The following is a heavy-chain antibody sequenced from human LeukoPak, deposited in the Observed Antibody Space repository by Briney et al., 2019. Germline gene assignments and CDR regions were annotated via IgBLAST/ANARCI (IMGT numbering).Heavy chain of an antibody. Sequence: GGSLGLSCAASGFTFGDHIMNWVRQLPGKRLEWVAYVSGSGSTVYYADSVKGRFTVSRDNGKSSLYLQMNSLRVEDTALYYCVRLFASWVQGTLVAVSS. V-gene: IGHV3-48*01. J-gene: IGHJ4*02. CDR1: GFTFGDHI. CDR2: VSGSGSTV. CDR3: VRLFAS.